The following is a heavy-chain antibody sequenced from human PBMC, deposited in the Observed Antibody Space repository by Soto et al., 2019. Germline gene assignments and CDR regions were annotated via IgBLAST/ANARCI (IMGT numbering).Heavy chain of an antibody. Sequence: SETLSLTCTVSGGSVSSGSYYWSWIRQPPGKGLEWIGFIYYSGTTTYNPSLKSRVAISLDTSKNQFSLSLSSVTAADTAVYYCARGRGYSYGLDPWGQGTLVTVSS. J-gene: IGHJ5*02. CDR3: ARGRGYSYGLDP. D-gene: IGHD5-18*01. CDR1: GGSVSSGSYY. V-gene: IGHV4-30-4*08. CDR2: IYYSGTT.